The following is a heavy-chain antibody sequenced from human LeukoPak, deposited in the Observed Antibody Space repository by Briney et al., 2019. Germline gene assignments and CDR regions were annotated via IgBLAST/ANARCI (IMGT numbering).Heavy chain of an antibody. CDR1: GYTFTSYA. CDR3: ARNNAAAALAYYFDY. Sequence: GASVKVSCKASGYTFTSYAMHWVRQAPRQRLEWMGWINAGNGNTKYSQKFQGRVTITRDTSASTAYMELSSLRSEDTAVYYCARNNAAAALAYYFDYWGQGTLVTVSS. CDR2: INAGNGNT. V-gene: IGHV1-3*01. D-gene: IGHD6-13*01. J-gene: IGHJ4*02.